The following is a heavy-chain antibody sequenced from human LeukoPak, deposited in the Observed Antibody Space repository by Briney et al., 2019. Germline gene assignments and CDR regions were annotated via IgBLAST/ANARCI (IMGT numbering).Heavy chain of an antibody. CDR1: GGSFSGYY. V-gene: IGHV4-34*01. Sequence: PSETLSLTCAVYGGSFSGYYWSWVRQPPGKGLEWIGEINHSGSTNYNPSLNSRVTISVDTSKNQFSLKLSSVTAADTPLYYCARRRVDTMVRGAIMWYYYYYMDVWGIGTTVTISS. CDR3: ARRRVDTMVRGAIMWYYYYYMDV. J-gene: IGHJ6*03. CDR2: INHSGST. D-gene: IGHD3-10*01.